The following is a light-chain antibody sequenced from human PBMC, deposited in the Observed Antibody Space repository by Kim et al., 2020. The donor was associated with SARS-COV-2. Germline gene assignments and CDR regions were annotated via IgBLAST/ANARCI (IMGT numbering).Light chain of an antibody. CDR2: SYT. CDR3: QVWDRTSDWV. Sequence: VAPGKTARITCGGNNIGSTTVDWYQQKPGQAPVLVIYSYTDPPSGIPERLSGSISGKPVTLSISRVEAGDEADSYCQVWDRTSDWVFGGVTTLTFL. J-gene: IGLJ3*02. V-gene: IGLV3-21*04. CDR1: NIGSTT.